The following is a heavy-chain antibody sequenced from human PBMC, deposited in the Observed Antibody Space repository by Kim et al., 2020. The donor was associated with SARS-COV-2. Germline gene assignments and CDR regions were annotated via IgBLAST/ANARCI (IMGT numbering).Heavy chain of an antibody. CDR1: GFTFSSYS. CDR3: ARDQISSSWYGRFRY. D-gene: IGHD6-13*01. CDR2: ISSSSSTL. J-gene: IGHJ4*02. V-gene: IGHV3-48*02. Sequence: GGSLRLSCAASGFTFSSYSMNWVRQAPGKGLEWVSYISSSSSTLYYADSVKGRFTISRDNAKNSLYLQMNSLRDEDTAVYYCARDQISSSWYGRFRYWGQGTLVTVSS.